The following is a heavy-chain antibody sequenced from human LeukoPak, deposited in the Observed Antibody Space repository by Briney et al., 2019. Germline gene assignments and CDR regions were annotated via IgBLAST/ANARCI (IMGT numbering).Heavy chain of an antibody. CDR2: TYYRSKWGS. Sequence: SQTLSLTCAISGDSVSSINAAWNWIRQSPSRGLEWLGRTYYRSKWGSDYAVSVRSRIIVSPDTSKNQFSLQLNSVTPDDTAVYYCTRASTRAFDIWGQGTMVTVSS. CDR3: TRASTRAFDI. CDR1: GDSVSSINAA. J-gene: IGHJ3*02. V-gene: IGHV6-1*01.